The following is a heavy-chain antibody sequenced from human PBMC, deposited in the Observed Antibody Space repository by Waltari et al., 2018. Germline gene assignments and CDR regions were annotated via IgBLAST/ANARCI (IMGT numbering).Heavy chain of an antibody. CDR2: INGTSTII. J-gene: IGHJ6*02. CDR1: GFTFSAYG. V-gene: IGHV3-48*04. Sequence: EVQLVESGGGLVQPGGSLRLSCAASGFTFSAYGVNWVRQAPGGGLEWISYINGTSTIIYYADSVRGRFTISRDNAKNSVYLQMHSLRAEDTAVYYCARDRYMDVWGHGTTVTVSS. CDR3: ARDRYMDV.